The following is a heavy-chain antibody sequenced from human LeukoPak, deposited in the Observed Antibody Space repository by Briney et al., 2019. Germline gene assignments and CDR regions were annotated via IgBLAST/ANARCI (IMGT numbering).Heavy chain of an antibody. D-gene: IGHD1-26*01. CDR2: ISGYNAKT. V-gene: IGHV1-18*01. J-gene: IGHJ4*02. Sequence: GASVKVSCKASGYMSSSYYMTWVRQAPGQGLEWMGWISGYNAKTNYAQKFQGRVTMTTDTSTRTAYLELRSLSSDDTAVYYCTRTRDYFATTRYFDYWGQGTLVTVSS. CDR1: GYMSSSYY. CDR3: TRTRDYFATTRYFDY.